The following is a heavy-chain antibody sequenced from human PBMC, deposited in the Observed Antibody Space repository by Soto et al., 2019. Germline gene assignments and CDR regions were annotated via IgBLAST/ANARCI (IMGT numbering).Heavy chain of an antibody. V-gene: IGHV1-3*01. CDR2: ISPGNGNT. CDR3: ARGGYFDCSNYLAY. D-gene: IGHD3-22*01. CDR1: GYTFTSYG. Sequence: QVQLVQSGAEVKKPGASVKVSCRASGYTFTSYGMNWVRQGPRRGLEWMGWISPGNGNTKYSQKFQGRVTIERDTSASTAYMELSGLRSEDTAVYYCARGGYFDCSNYLAYWGLGTLVTVSS. J-gene: IGHJ4*02.